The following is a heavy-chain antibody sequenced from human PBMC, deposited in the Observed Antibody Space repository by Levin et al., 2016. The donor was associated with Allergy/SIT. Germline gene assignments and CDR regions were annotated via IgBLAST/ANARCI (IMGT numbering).Heavy chain of an antibody. D-gene: IGHD3-3*01. V-gene: IGHV3-48*02. J-gene: IGHJ6*02. Sequence: WIRQPPGKGLEWVSYISSSSSTIYYADSVKGRFTISRDNAKNSLYLQMNSLRDEDTAVYYCAPDYDFWSGYLGYYGMDVWGQGTTVTVSS. CDR3: APDYDFWSGYLGYYGMDV. CDR2: ISSSSSTI.